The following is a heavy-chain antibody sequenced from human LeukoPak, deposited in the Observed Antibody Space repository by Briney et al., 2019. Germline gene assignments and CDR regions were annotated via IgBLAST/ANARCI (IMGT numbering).Heavy chain of an antibody. D-gene: IGHD1-26*01. J-gene: IGHJ6*02. V-gene: IGHV5-51*01. CDR1: GYSFTSYW. CDR3: AGLSGSYPRYYGMDV. Sequence: GESLKISCKGSGYSFTSYWIGWVRQMPGKGLEWMGIIYPGDSDTRYSPSFQGQVTISADKSISTAYLQWSSLKASDTAMYYCAGLSGSYPRYYGMDVWGQGTTVTVSS. CDR2: IYPGDSDT.